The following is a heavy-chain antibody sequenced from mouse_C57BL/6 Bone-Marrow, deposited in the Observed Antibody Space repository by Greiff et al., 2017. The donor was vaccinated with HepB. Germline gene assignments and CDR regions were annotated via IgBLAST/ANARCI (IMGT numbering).Heavy chain of an antibody. V-gene: IGHV7-1*01. Sequence: EVKVVESGGGLVQSGRSLRLSCATSGFTFSDFYMEWVRQAPGKGLEWIAASRNKANDYTTEYSASVKGRFIVSRDTSQSILYLQMNALRAEDTAIYYCAREVYYDYDERTGAMGYWGQGTSVTVSS. D-gene: IGHD2-4*01. CDR1: GFTFSDFY. CDR3: AREVYYDYDERTGAMGY. J-gene: IGHJ4*01. CDR2: SRNKANDYTT.